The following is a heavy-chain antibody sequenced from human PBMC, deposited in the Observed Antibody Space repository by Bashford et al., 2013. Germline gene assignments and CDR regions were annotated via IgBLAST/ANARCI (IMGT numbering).Heavy chain of an antibody. Sequence: SQTLSLTCAISGDSVSSNSAAWNWLRQSPSRGLEWLGRTYYRSKWYSDYAISVKSRITINSDTSKNQYTLQLNSVTPEDAAVYYCARVRSSSWGRLGMDVWGQGTTVTVSS. CDR2: TYYRSKWYS. D-gene: IGHD6-13*01. CDR3: ARVRSSSWGRLGMDV. CDR1: GDSVSSNSAA. V-gene: IGHV6-1*01. J-gene: IGHJ6*02.